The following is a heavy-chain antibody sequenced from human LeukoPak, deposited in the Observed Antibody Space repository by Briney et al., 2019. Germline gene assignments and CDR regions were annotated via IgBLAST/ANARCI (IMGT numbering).Heavy chain of an antibody. Sequence: ASVKVSCKASRCTFTSYDINWVRQATGQGLEWMGWMNPNSGNTGYAQKFQGRVTMTRNTSISTAYMELSSLRSEDTAVYYCASKCWDPTSCPNYYGMDVWGQGTTVTVPS. V-gene: IGHV1-8*01. J-gene: IGHJ6*02. CDR1: RCTFTSYD. CDR2: MNPNSGNT. CDR3: ASKCWDPTSCPNYYGMDV. D-gene: IGHD2-2*01.